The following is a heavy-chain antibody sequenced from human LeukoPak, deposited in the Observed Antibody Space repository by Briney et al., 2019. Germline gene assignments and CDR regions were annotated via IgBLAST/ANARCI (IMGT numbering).Heavy chain of an antibody. Sequence: GGSLRLSCAASGFTFSSYAMSWVRQAPGKGLEWVSAISGSGGSTYYADSVKGRFTISRDNSKNTLYLQMSSLRAEDTAVYYCAKDRDYYGSGSYYNARAYWGQGTLVTVSS. CDR3: AKDRDYYGSGSYYNARAY. D-gene: IGHD3-10*01. CDR2: ISGSGGST. J-gene: IGHJ4*02. V-gene: IGHV3-23*01. CDR1: GFTFSSYA.